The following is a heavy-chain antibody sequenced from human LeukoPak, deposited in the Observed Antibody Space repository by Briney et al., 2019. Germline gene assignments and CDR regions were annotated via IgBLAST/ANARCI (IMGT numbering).Heavy chain of an antibody. D-gene: IGHD3-10*01. J-gene: IGHJ5*02. Sequence: ASVKVSCKASGYTFTDYYINWVRQAPGQGREWMGWINPNSGDTNYAQKFQDRVTMTRDTSISTAYIKLNLLRSDDTAVYYCARGDFYGSPKVVAAWGQGTLVTVSS. CDR1: GYTFTDYY. V-gene: IGHV1-2*02. CDR3: ARGDFYGSPKVVAA. CDR2: INPNSGDT.